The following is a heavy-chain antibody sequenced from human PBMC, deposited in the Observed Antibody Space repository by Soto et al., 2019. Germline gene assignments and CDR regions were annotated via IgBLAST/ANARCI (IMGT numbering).Heavy chain of an antibody. CDR2: IYWDGDE. V-gene: IGHV2-5*02. D-gene: IGHD2-2*01. CDR3: AHLLGGCPTTSCSPLRFDS. Sequence: QITLKESGPTLVKPTQTLTLTCTFSGFSLSTNGVGVGWIRQPPGKALAWLALIYWDGDERYSPSLKSRLTIPKDTSKSQVVLTVTNMDPVDTATYYCAHLLGGCPTTSCSPLRFDSWGQGTLVTVSS. CDR1: GFSLSTNGVG. J-gene: IGHJ4*02.